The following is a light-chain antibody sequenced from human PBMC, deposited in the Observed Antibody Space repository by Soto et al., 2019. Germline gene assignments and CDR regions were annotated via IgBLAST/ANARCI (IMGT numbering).Light chain of an antibody. V-gene: IGKV3-20*01. CDR1: QSVSNSY. Sequence: EIVLTKSPGTLSLSPGERATLSCRASQSVSNSYLAWYQQKPGQAPRLLIYGASSRATSIPDRFSGSGSGTAFTLTISRLEPEDFAVYYCQQYGSSPLFTFGPGTKVDIK. CDR3: QQYGSSPLFT. CDR2: GAS. J-gene: IGKJ3*01.